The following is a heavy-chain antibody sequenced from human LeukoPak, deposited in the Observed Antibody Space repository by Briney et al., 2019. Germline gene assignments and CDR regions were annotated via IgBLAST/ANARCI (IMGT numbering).Heavy chain of an antibody. CDR2: IIPIFGTA. CDR1: GGTFSSYA. Sequence: GSSVKVSCKASGGTFSSYAISWVRQAPGQGLEWMGRIIPIFGTANYAQKFQGRVTITTDESTSTAYMELSSLRSEDTAVYYCARAALSIAARPTGAFDIWGQGTMVTVSS. J-gene: IGHJ3*02. CDR3: ARAALSIAARPTGAFDI. D-gene: IGHD6-6*01. V-gene: IGHV1-69*05.